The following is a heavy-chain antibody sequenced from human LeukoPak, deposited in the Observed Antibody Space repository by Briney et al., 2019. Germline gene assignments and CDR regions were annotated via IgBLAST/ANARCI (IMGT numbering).Heavy chain of an antibody. CDR2: IYPADSDT. CDR3: ASGSYSWYFDN. CDR1: GYSFSSYW. V-gene: IGHV5-51*01. Sequence: GESLKISCKGSGYSFSSYWIGWVRQMPGKGREWMGMIYPADSDTRYSPSFQGQVTISADKSINTAYLQWSSLKASDTAMYYCASGSYSWYFDNWGQGSLVTVSA. D-gene: IGHD2-15*01. J-gene: IGHJ4*02.